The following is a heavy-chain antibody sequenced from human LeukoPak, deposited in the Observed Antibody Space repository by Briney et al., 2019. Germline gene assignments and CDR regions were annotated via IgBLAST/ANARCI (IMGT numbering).Heavy chain of an antibody. Sequence: SETLSLTCAVYGGSFSGYYWSWIRQPPGKGLEWIGEINHSGSTNYNPSLKSRVTISVDTSKNQFSLKLSSVTAADTAVYYCARTVAVWGSYRSRYFDYWGQGTLVTVSS. V-gene: IGHV4-34*01. D-gene: IGHD3-16*02. CDR2: INHSGST. CDR3: ARTVAVWGSYRSRYFDY. J-gene: IGHJ4*02. CDR1: GGSFSGYY.